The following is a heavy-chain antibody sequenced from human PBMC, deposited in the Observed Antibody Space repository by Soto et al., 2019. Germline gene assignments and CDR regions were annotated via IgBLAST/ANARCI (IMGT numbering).Heavy chain of an antibody. J-gene: IGHJ4*02. CDR3: ARNIVVVPADYYFDY. V-gene: IGHV4-31*03. Sequence: QVQLQESGPGLVKPSQTLSLTCTVSGGSISSGGYYWSWIRQHPGKGLEWIGYIYYSGSTYYNPSLKRRVTISVDTSKNQFSLKLSSVTAADTAVYYCARNIVVVPADYYFDYWGQGALVTVSS. D-gene: IGHD2-2*01. CDR2: IYYSGST. CDR1: GGSISSGGYY.